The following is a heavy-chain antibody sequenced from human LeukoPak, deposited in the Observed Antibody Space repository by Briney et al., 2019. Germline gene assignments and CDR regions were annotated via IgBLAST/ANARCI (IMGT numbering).Heavy chain of an antibody. Sequence: ASVEVSCKASGYTFTSYGISWVRQAPGQGREWMGWISAYNGNTNYAQKLQGRVTMTTDTSTSTAYMELRSLRSDDTAVYYCARGAGIYYDSSGYYDYWGQGTLVTVSS. CDR2: ISAYNGNT. D-gene: IGHD3-22*01. CDR3: ARGAGIYYDSSGYYDY. J-gene: IGHJ4*02. V-gene: IGHV1-18*01. CDR1: GYTFTSYG.